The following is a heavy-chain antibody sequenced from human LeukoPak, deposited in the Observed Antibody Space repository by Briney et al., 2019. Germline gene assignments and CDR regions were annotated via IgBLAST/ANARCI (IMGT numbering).Heavy chain of an antibody. Sequence: PGGSLRLSCPASGFTFSSYAMHWVRQAPGKGLEYVSAISSNGGSTYYADSVKGRFTISRDNSKNTLYLQMSSLRAEDTAVYYCVKDYQEYCSSTSCYVHWFDPWGQGTLVTVSS. CDR2: ISSNGGST. D-gene: IGHD2-2*01. CDR3: VKDYQEYCSSTSCYVHWFDP. CDR1: GFTFSSYA. J-gene: IGHJ5*02. V-gene: IGHV3-64D*06.